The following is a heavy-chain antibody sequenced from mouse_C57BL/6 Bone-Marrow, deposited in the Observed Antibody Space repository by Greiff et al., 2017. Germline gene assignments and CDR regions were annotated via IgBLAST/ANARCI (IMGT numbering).Heavy chain of an antibody. Sequence: EVKVVESGPGLVKPSQTVFLTCTVTGISITTGNYRWSWIRQFPGNKLEWIGYIYYSGTITYNPSLTSRTTITRDTPKNQFFLEMNSLTAEDTATYYCAREGIYDGYWYFDVWGTGTTVTVSS. D-gene: IGHD2-3*01. J-gene: IGHJ1*03. V-gene: IGHV3-5*01. CDR1: GISITTGNYR. CDR3: AREGIYDGYWYFDV. CDR2: IYYSGTI.